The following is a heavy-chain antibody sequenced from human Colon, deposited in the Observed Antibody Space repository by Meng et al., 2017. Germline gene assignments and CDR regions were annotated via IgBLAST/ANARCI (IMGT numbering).Heavy chain of an antibody. D-gene: IGHD2-21*01. J-gene: IGHJ4*02. CDR3: ARDGLLYYFDY. Sequence: GESLKISCAASGFTFSSYAMHWVRQAPGKGLEWVAFISYDGSNKYYADSVKGRFTISRDNSKNTLYLQMNSLRAEDTTVYYCARDGLLYYFDYWGQGTLVTVSS. CDR2: ISYDGSNK. V-gene: IGHV3-30*01. CDR1: GFTFSSYA.